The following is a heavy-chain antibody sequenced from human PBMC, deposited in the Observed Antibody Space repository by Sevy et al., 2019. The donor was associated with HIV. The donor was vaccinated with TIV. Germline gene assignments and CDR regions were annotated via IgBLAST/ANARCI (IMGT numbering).Heavy chain of an antibody. CDR2: AYYNGGT. Sequence: SETLSLTCTVSGGSLNTYGWSWIRQPPGKGLEWIGYAYYNGGTNYNPSLKSRLTILVGTSEGQFSLQLGSVTPADTAVYYCGRDNWGSIDYWGQGVLVTVSS. CDR1: GGSLNTYG. CDR3: GRDNWGSIDY. J-gene: IGHJ4*02. V-gene: IGHV4-59*01. D-gene: IGHD7-27*01.